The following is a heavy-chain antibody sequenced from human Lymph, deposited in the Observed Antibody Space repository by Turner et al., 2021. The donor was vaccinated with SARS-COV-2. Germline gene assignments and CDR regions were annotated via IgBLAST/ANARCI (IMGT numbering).Heavy chain of an antibody. J-gene: IGHJ6*02. D-gene: IGHD3-16*01. CDR1: GFTFNNYA. CDR3: ANLYPTVSWEFPYGMDV. CDR2: IRGSGGSP. Sequence: EVQLLESGGGLVQPVGALRLSCAASGFTFNNYAMSWVRQAPGKGLEWVSTIRGSGGSPYYADSVKGRFIIFRDNSKNTLYLQMNSLRAEDTAVYYCANLYPTVSWEFPYGMDVWGQGTTVTVSS. V-gene: IGHV3-23*01.